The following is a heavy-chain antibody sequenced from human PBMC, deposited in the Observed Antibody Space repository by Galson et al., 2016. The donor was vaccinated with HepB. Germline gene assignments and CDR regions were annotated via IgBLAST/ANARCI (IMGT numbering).Heavy chain of an antibody. V-gene: IGHV1-3*01. CDR1: GYPFTSNA. CDR2: VNGGDDNT. J-gene: IGHJ4*02. D-gene: IGHD6-19*01. Sequence: CKASGYPFTSNAIHWVRQAPGQRLEWLGWVNGGDDNTKYSQSFQGRVTFTRDTSANTVYMELRALRPEETDTYFCARGNSDGWYHDYWGQGTLVTVSS. CDR3: ARGNSDGWYHDY.